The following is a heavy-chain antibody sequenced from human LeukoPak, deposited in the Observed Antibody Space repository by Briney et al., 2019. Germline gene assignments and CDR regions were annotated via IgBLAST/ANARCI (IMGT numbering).Heavy chain of an antibody. CDR2: FYYSGST. CDR3: ARQSPTFNCSSTSCSPLGFDY. D-gene: IGHD2-2*01. J-gene: IGHJ4*02. V-gene: IGHV4-39*01. CDR1: GGSISGSSYY. Sequence: PSETLSLTCTVSGGSISGSSYYWGWIRQPPGKGLEWIGSFYYSGSTYYNPSLKSRVTISVDTSKNQFSLKLSSVTAADTAVYYCARQSPTFNCSSTSCSPLGFDYWGQGTLVTVSS.